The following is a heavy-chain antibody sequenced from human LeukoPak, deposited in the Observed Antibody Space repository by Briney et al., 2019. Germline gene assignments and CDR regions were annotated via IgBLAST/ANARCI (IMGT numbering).Heavy chain of an antibody. CDR3: ARRGISQGYYMDV. Sequence: SETLSLTCAVYGGSFSGYYWSWIRQPPGKGLEWIGEINHSGSTNYNPSLKSRVTISVDTSKNQFSLKLTSVTAADTAVYFCARRGISQGYYMDVWGKGTTVTISS. V-gene: IGHV4-34*01. D-gene: IGHD6-13*01. CDR1: GGSFSGYY. J-gene: IGHJ6*03. CDR2: INHSGST.